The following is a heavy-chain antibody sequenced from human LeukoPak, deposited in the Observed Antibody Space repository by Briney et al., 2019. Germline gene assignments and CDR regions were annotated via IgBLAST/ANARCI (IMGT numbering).Heavy chain of an antibody. CDR3: ARVLGRWTPRGAFDI. D-gene: IGHD2-15*01. V-gene: IGHV3-11*04. CDR1: GFTFRDYY. J-gene: IGHJ3*02. CDR2: ISSSDNTK. Sequence: MSGGSLRLSCAVSGFTFRDYYMTWIRQAPGKGLEWVSYISSSDNTKYYADSVKGRFTISRDNAKNSLYLQMNSLRAEDTAVYYCARVLGRWTPRGAFDIWGQGTMVTVSS.